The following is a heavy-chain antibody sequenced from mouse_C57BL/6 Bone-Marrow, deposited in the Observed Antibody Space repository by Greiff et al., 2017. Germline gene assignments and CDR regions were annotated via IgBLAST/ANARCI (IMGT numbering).Heavy chain of an antibody. V-gene: IGHV1-54*01. J-gene: IGHJ3*01. CDR3: ARSKNWDSWFAY. Sequence: QVQLQQSGAELVRPGPSVKVSCKASGYAFTNYLIEWVKQRPGQGLEWIGVIKPGSGGTNYNEKFKGKATLTADKSSSTAYRQLSSLTSEDSAVYCGARSKNWDSWFAYWGQGTLVTVSA. D-gene: IGHD4-1*01. CDR2: IKPGSGGT. CDR1: GYAFTNYL.